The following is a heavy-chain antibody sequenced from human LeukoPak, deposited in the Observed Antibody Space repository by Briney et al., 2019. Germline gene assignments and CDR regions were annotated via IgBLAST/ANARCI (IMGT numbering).Heavy chain of an antibody. CDR2: IYYSGST. V-gene: IGHV4-31*03. J-gene: IGHJ4*02. CDR1: GGSISSGGYY. D-gene: IGHD6-19*01. Sequence: TPSETLSLTCTVSGGSISSGGYYWSWIRQHPGKGLEWIGYIYYSGSTYYNSSLKSRVTISVDTSKNQFSLKLSSVTAADTAVYYCARVYSSGWYAYFDYWGQGTLVTVSS. CDR3: ARVYSSGWYAYFDY.